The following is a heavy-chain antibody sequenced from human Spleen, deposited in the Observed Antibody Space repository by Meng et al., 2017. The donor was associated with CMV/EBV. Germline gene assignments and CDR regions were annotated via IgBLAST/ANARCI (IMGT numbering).Heavy chain of an antibody. Sequence: ASVKVSCKASGYSFTGYFMHWVRQAPGQGLEWMGWINPNSGGTNYAQKFQGRVTMTRDTSISTAYMELSRLRSDDTAVYYCASRPRDWGPTYYYYGMDVWGQGTTVTVSS. CDR2: INPNSGGT. CDR1: GYSFTGYF. CDR3: ASRPRDWGPTYYYYGMDV. D-gene: IGHD3/OR15-3a*01. V-gene: IGHV1-2*02. J-gene: IGHJ6*02.